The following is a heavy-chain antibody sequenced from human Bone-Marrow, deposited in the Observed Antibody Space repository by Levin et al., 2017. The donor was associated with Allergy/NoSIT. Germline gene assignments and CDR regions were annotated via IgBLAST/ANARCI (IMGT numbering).Heavy chain of an antibody. D-gene: IGHD5-24*01. J-gene: IGHJ5*02. CDR1: GFTFSSYE. CDR2: ISSSGSTI. Sequence: GGSLRLSCAASGFTFSSYEMNWVRQAPGKGLEWVSYISSSGSTIYYADSVKGRFTISRDNAKNSLYLQMNSLRAEDTAVYYCARGERWLQSVWFDPWGQGTLVTVSS. V-gene: IGHV3-48*03. CDR3: ARGERWLQSVWFDP.